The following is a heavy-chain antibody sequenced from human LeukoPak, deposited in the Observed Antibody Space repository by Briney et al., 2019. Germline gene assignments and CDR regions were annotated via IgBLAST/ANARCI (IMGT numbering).Heavy chain of an antibody. CDR2: IGGSGANT. CDR3: AKTNGYYDL. J-gene: IGHJ4*02. CDR1: GFTFSSYG. V-gene: IGHV3-23*01. Sequence: GGSLRLSCAASGFTFSSYGMSWVRKAPGKGLEWVSSIGGSGANTSYADSVKGRFTISRDNSKSTMYLQMNSLRAEDTAVYHCAKTNGYYDLWGQGTLVTVSS. D-gene: IGHD3-22*01.